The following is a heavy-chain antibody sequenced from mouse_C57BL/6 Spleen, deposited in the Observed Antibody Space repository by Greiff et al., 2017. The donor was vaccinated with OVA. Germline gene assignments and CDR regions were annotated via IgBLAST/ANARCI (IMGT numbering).Heavy chain of an antibody. V-gene: IGHV1-64*01. J-gene: IGHJ4*01. CDR3: ARSLDSPYAMDY. Sequence: VQLQQPGAELVKPGASVKLSCKASGYTFTSYWMHWVKQRPGQGLEWIGIIYPNSGSTNYNEKFKSKATLTVDKSSSTAYMQLSSLTSEDSAVYYCARSLDSPYAMDYWGQGTSVTVSA. CDR1: GYTFTSYW. CDR2: IYPNSGST. D-gene: IGHD3-2*01.